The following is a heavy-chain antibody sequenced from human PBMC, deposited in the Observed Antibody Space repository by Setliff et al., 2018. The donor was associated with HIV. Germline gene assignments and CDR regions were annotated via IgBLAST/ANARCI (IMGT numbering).Heavy chain of an antibody. CDR2: INPNSGPT. CDR1: GYTFTGYY. J-gene: IGHJ4*02. Sequence: ASVKVSCKASGYTFTGYYIHWVRQAPGRGLEWMGRINPNSGPTNYAQKFQGRVTMTRDTSISTAYMELSRLRSDDTAVYYCARDFFGQRVGATLGYWGQGTLVTV. D-gene: IGHD1-26*01. V-gene: IGHV1-2*06. CDR3: ARDFFGQRVGATLGY.